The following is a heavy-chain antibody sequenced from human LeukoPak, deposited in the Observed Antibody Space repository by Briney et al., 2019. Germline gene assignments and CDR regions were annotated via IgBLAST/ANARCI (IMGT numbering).Heavy chain of an antibody. CDR3: ATGRIAARPGDAFDI. CDR1: GYTLTELS. Sequence: ASVTVSCKVSGYTLTELSMHWVRQAPGKGLEWMGGFDPEDGETIYAQKFQGRVTMTEDTSTDTAYMELSSLRSEDTAVYYCATGRIAARPGDAFDIWGQGTMVTVSS. V-gene: IGHV1-24*01. J-gene: IGHJ3*02. CDR2: FDPEDGET. D-gene: IGHD6-6*01.